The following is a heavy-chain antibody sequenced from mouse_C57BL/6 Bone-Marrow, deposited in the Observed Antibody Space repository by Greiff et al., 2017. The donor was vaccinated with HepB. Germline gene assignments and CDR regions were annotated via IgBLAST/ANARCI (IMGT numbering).Heavy chain of an antibody. D-gene: IGHD1-1*01. CDR3: ARDRYYGSSLFYWYFDV. CDR1: GFTFSDYY. V-gene: IGHV5-16*01. Sequence: EVMLVESEGGLVQPGSSMKLSCTASGFTFSDYYMAWVRQVPEKGLEWVANINYDGSSTYYLDSLKSRFIISRDNAKNILYLQMSSLKSEDTATYYCARDRYYGSSLFYWYFDVWGTGTTVTVSS. J-gene: IGHJ1*03. CDR2: INYDGSST.